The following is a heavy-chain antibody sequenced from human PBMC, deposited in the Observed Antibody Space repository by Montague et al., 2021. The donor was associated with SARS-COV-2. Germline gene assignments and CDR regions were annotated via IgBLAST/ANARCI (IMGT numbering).Heavy chain of an antibody. J-gene: IGHJ4*01. V-gene: IGHV4-4*02. CDR1: GDSISSSYW. CDR2: IFHSGIT. D-gene: IGHD2-15*01. Sequence: SETLSLTCAVSGDSISSSYWWNFVRQSPGKGLEWIGEIFHSGITNYNPPLKSRITISVDKSRNQFSLQLSSVTAADTAIYYCASWPDYYSCYQASLDYWGRGTLVTVSS. CDR3: ASWPDYYSCYQASLDY.